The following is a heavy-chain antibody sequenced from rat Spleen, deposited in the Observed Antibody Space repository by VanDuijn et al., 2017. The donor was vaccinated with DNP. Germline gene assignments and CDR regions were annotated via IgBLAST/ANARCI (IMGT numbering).Heavy chain of an antibody. D-gene: IGHD1-11*01. J-gene: IGHJ2*01. CDR3: ARGPNYGDYADYFDY. CDR1: GFNFNDFW. Sequence: EVKLVESGGGLVQPGGSLKLSCAASGFNFNDFWMGWVRQAPGKGLEWIGEINKDSSTITCTPSLKDKFTISRDNAQDTLYLQMSTLGSEDTAIYYCARGPNYGDYADYFDYWGQGVMVTVSS. CDR2: INKDSSTI. V-gene: IGHV4-2*01.